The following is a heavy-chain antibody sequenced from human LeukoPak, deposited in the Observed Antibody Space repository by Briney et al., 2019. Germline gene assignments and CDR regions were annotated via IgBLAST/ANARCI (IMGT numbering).Heavy chain of an antibody. D-gene: IGHD2-15*01. CDR2: ISSSGSTI. CDR1: GFTFSDYY. J-gene: IGHJ6*03. Sequence: GGSLRLSCAASGFTFSDYYMSWIRQAPGKGLEWVSYISSSGSTIYYADSVKGRFTISRDNTKNSLFLQMNSLRAEDTAAYYCARVLRYCSGGNCYSGGLGYMDVWGKGTTVTISS. V-gene: IGHV3-11*01. CDR3: ARVLRYCSGGNCYSGGLGYMDV.